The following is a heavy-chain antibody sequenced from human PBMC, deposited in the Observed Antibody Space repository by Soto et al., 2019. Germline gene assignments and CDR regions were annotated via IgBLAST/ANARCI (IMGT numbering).Heavy chain of an antibody. V-gene: IGHV4-30-2*01. CDR1: VVSLSSGGYS. CDR3: ARVGGWFER. J-gene: IGHJ5*02. CDR2: IYDNGNT. D-gene: IGHD3-16*01. Sequence: SETLSLTCAFSVVSLSSGGYSWNWIRQPPWKALEWIGYIYDNGNTYYNPSLKSRVTISVARSKNQFSLNLTSVTAADTAAYFCARVGGWFERWGQGTLGIVCS.